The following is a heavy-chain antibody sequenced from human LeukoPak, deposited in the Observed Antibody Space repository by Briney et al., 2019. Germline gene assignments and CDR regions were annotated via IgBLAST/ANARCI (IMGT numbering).Heavy chain of an antibody. J-gene: IGHJ4*02. D-gene: IGHD3-3*01. V-gene: IGHV3-11*01. CDR3: AKKSPIFGVVIPLFDY. CDR2: ISSSGSTI. CDR1: GFTFSDYY. Sequence: GWSLRLSCAASGFTFSDYYMSWIRQAPGKVLESVSYISSSGSTIYYADSVKGRFTISRDNSKNTLYLQVNSLRAEDTAVYHCAKKSPIFGVVIPLFDYWGQGTLVSVSS.